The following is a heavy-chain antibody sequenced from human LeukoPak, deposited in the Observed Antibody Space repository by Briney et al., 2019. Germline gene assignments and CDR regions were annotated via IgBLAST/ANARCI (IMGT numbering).Heavy chain of an antibody. D-gene: IGHD2-15*01. CDR2: INPNSGGT. CDR3: ARGRQVVVAAHYYYYIDV. CDR1: GYTFTGYY. V-gene: IGHV1-2*02. J-gene: IGHJ6*03. Sequence: ASVRVSCKASGYTFTGYYMHWVRQAPGQGLEWMGWINPNSGGTNYAQKFQGRVTMTRDTSTSTAYMELSRLRSDDTAVYYCARGRQVVVAAHYYYYIDVWGKGTTVTVSS.